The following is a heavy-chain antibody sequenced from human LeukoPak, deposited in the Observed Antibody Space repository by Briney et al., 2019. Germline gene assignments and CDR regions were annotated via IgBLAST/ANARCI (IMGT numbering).Heavy chain of an antibody. V-gene: IGHV4-4*02. CDR2: MYLGGTT. D-gene: IGHD6-19*01. CDR1: GGSISSLNL. Sequence: SSETLSLTCIVSGGSISSLNLWSWLRQPPGKGLEWIGEMYLGGTTNFNPSLKSRVTILIDKSKNQLSLQLTSVTAADTAVYYCAGLEGRYSTDWFYFFDYWGQGALVTVSS. CDR3: AGLEGRYSTDWFYFFDY. J-gene: IGHJ4*02.